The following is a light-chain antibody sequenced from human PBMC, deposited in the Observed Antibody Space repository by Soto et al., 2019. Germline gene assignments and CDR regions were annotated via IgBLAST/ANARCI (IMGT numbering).Light chain of an antibody. V-gene: IGLV1-40*01. CDR2: GNS. CDR1: SSNIGAGYD. J-gene: IGLJ2*01. Sequence: QLVLTQPPSVSGAPGQRVTISCTGSSSNIGAGYDVHWYQQLPGTAPKLLIYGNSNRPSRVPDRFSGSKSGTSASLAITGLQAEDEADYYCQSYDSRLSGYVVFGGGTKLTVL. CDR3: QSYDSRLSGYVV.